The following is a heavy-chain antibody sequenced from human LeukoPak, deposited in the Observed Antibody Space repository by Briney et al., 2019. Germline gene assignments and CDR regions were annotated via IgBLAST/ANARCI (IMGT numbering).Heavy chain of an antibody. Sequence: GGSLRLSCAASGFTFSRYGMHWVRQAPGKGLEWVAFIRYDGSNKYYADSVKGRFNISRGNSKNTLYLQMNSLRAEDTAVYYCARDLSRITMIVVGSLGYWGQGTLVTVSS. V-gene: IGHV3-30*02. CDR3: ARDLSRITMIVVGSLGY. CDR1: GFTFSRYG. D-gene: IGHD3-22*01. J-gene: IGHJ4*02. CDR2: IRYDGSNK.